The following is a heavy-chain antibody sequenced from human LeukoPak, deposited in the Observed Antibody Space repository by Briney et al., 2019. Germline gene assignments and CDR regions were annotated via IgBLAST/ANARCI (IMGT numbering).Heavy chain of an antibody. V-gene: IGHV4-39*07. CDR3: ARKPTISTASNNWFDP. J-gene: IGHJ5*02. CDR2: IYYSGST. Sequence: SETLSLTCTVSGGSISSSSYYWGWIRQPPGKGLEWIGSIYYSGSTYYNPSLKSRVTISVDTSKNQFSLKLSSVTAADTAVYYCARKPTISTASNNWFDPWGQGTLVTVSS. D-gene: IGHD1-14*01. CDR1: GGSISSSSYY.